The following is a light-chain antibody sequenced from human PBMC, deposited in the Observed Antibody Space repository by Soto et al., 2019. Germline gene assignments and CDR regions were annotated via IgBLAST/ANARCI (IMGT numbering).Light chain of an antibody. Sequence: DIQMTQSPSVMSTSVGDSIPITCRASQSIGKHLNWYQQKPGKAPKFLIYAASTLQSGAPSRFTGSGSGTDFTLTVNSLQAEDFATYYCQQGYSSPATFGQGTRLEIK. CDR3: QQGYSSPAT. CDR2: AAS. J-gene: IGKJ5*01. V-gene: IGKV1-39*01. CDR1: QSIGKH.